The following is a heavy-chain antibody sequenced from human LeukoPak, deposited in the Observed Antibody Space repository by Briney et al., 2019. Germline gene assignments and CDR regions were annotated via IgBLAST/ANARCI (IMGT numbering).Heavy chain of an antibody. D-gene: IGHD5-18*01. CDR3: ARDPRMDTAMVTSWFDP. J-gene: IGHJ5*02. CDR1: GYTFTAYY. CDR2: ISAYNGNT. V-gene: IGHV1-18*04. Sequence: ASVKVSCKASGYTFTAYYMHWVRQAPGQGLEWMGWISAYNGNTNYAQKLQGRVTMTTDTSTSTAYMELRSLRSDDTAVYYCARDPRMDTAMVTSWFDPWGQGTLVTVSS.